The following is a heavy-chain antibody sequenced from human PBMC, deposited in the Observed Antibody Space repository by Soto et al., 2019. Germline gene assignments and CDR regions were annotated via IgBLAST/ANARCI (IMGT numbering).Heavy chain of an antibody. J-gene: IGHJ6*02. D-gene: IGHD6-6*01. CDR1: GFTFSSYA. Sequence: QVQLVESGGGVVQPGRSLSLSCAASGFTFSSYAMHWVRQAPGKGLEWVAVISYDGSNKYYADSVKGRFTISRDNSKNTLYLQMNSLRAEDTAVYYCASEYSSSSYYYYGMDVWGQGTTVTVSS. CDR2: ISYDGSNK. V-gene: IGHV3-30-3*01. CDR3: ASEYSSSSYYYYGMDV.